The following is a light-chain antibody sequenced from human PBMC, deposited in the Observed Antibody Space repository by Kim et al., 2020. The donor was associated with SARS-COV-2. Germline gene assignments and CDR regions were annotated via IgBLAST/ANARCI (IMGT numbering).Light chain of an antibody. CDR2: LNSDGSH. J-gene: IGLJ2*01. Sequence: QPVLTQSPSASASLGASVKLTCTLSSGHSRNAIAWHQQQPERGPRYLMKLNSDGSHTKGDGIPDRFSGSSSGAERYLTISGLQAEDEADYYCCSYAGSYTFVVFGGGTQLTVL. CDR1: SGHSRNA. V-gene: IGLV4-69*01. CDR3: CSYAGSYTFVV.